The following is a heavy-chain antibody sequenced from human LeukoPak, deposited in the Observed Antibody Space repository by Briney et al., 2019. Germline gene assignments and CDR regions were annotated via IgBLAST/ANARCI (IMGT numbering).Heavy chain of an antibody. V-gene: IGHV1-2*02. D-gene: IGHD3-22*01. CDR1: GYTFTGYY. CDR3: ARDYYDSSGYYWGFDP. CDR2: INPNSGGT. Sequence: ASVKVSCKASGYTFTGYYMHWVRQAPGQGLEWMGWINPNSGGTNYAQKFQGRVTMTRDTSISTAYMELSRLRSDDTAVYYCARDYYDSSGYYWGFDPWGQGTLVTVSS. J-gene: IGHJ5*02.